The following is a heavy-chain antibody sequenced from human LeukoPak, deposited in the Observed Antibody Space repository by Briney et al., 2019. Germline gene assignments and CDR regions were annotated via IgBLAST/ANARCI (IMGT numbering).Heavy chain of an antibody. CDR2: IYHSGST. D-gene: IGHD2-8*01. CDR3: ARVDPPKGCTNGVCYIPPNFDY. J-gene: IGHJ4*02. V-gene: IGHV4-38-2*02. CDR1: GYSISSGYY. Sequence: PSETLSLTCTVSGYSISSGYYWGWIRQPPGKGLEWIGSIYHSGSTYYNPSLKSRVTISVDTSKNQFSLKLSSVTAADTAVYYCARVDPPKGCTNGVCYIPPNFDYWGQGTLVIVSS.